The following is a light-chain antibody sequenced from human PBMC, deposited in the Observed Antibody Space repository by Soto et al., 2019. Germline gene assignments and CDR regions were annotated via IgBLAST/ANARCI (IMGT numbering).Light chain of an antibody. Sequence: EIALTQSPGTLSLSPGERATLSCRASQSVGSRFLAWYQQKPGQAPRLLIYGASTRATGIPARFSGSGSGTEFTLTISSLQSEDFAVYYCQQYNNWPPITFGQGTRLEIK. CDR3: QQYNNWPPIT. V-gene: IGKV3-15*01. CDR2: GAS. CDR1: QSVGSRF. J-gene: IGKJ5*01.